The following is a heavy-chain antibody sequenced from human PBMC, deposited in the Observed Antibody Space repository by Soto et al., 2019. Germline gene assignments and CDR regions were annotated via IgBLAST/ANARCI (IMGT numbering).Heavy chain of an antibody. CDR2: VIVVLATA. Sequence: QVQLVQSGGEVQRPGSAVKISCKASGGSFNTYASSWMRQAPGHGLAWMGTVIVVLATANYAQRFQGRVTITADDSTSTVYMEIRNLRYEETAVYFCAGGNDTAGSGYGDWGQGTLVTVSS. V-gene: IGHV1-69*11. D-gene: IGHD5-12*01. J-gene: IGHJ4*02. CDR1: GGSFNTYA. CDR3: AGGNDTAGSGYGD.